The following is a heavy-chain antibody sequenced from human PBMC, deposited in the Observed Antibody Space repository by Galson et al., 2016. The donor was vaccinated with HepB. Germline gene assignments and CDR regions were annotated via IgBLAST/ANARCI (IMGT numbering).Heavy chain of an antibody. V-gene: IGHV3-23*01. D-gene: IGHD6-19*01. CDR1: GFTSSSYA. CDR3: AKDRSAVSVAADH. Sequence: SLRLSCAASGFTSSSYAMNWVRQAPGKGLEWVSSIRASGGGTTYADSVTGRFTISRDTSKNTLYLQMNRLRADDTAVYYCAKDRSAVSVAADHWGQGTLVTVSS. CDR2: IRASGGGT. J-gene: IGHJ4*02.